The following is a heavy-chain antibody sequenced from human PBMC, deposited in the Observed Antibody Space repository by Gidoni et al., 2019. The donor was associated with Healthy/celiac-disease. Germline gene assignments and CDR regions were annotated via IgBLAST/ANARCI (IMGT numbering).Heavy chain of an antibody. J-gene: IGHJ5*02. V-gene: IGHV4-34*01. Sequence: QVQLQQWGAGLLMPSETLSLTCAVYGGSFSGYYWRWIRQPPGKGLEWIGEINHSGSTNYNPALKSRVTIAVDTSKNQFSLKLSSVTAADTAVYYCARGLRRIQLWETVPKGGNWFDPWGQGTLVTVSS. CDR3: ARGLRRIQLWETVPKGGNWFDP. CDR2: INHSGST. D-gene: IGHD5-18*01. CDR1: GGSFSGYY.